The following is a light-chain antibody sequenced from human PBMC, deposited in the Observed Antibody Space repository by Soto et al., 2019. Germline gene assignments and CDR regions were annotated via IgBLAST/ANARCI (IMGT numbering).Light chain of an antibody. CDR1: SRDVGGYNY. CDR3: SSYTSSSTLYV. Sequence: QSALTQPAPVSGSPGQSNTISCTGTSRDVGGYNYVSWYQQHPGKAPKLMIYDVSNRPSGVSNRFSGSKSGNTASLTISGLQAEDEADYYCSSYTSSSTLYVFGTGTKVTVL. CDR2: DVS. V-gene: IGLV2-14*01. J-gene: IGLJ1*01.